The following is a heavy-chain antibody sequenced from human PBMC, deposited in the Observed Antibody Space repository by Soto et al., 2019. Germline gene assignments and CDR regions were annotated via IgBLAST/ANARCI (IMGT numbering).Heavy chain of an antibody. V-gene: IGHV1-8*01. Sequence: ASVKLSCKASGYSFTNYKINRVRQATGQGLEWMGWMNPNTGNTGYAEKFQGRVTMTRNSSINTAYMELSGLRSDDTAVYYCAREAASDPSFYYHYMDVWGKGTTVTVSS. J-gene: IGHJ6*03. CDR3: AREAASDPSFYYHYMDV. D-gene: IGHD6-25*01. CDR1: GYSFTNYK. CDR2: MNPNTGNT.